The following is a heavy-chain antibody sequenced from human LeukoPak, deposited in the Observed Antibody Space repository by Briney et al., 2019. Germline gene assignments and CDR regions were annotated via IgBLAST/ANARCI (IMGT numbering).Heavy chain of an antibody. V-gene: IGHV4-34*01. Sequence: ETLSLTCAVYGGSFSGYYWSWIRQPPGKGLEWIGEINHSGSTNYNPSLKSRVTISVDTSKNQFSLKLSSVTAADTAVYYCASTRVVGYYYMDVWGKGTTVTVSS. D-gene: IGHD2-15*01. CDR1: GGSFSGYY. CDR3: ASTRVVGYYYMDV. CDR2: INHSGST. J-gene: IGHJ6*03.